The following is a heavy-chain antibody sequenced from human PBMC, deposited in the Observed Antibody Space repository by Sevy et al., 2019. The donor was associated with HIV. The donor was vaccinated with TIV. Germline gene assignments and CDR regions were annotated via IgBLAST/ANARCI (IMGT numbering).Heavy chain of an antibody. CDR1: GFTFSSYG. Sequence: GGSLRLSCAASGFTFSSYGMHWVRQAPGKGLEWVAFIRYDGSNKYYADSVKGRFTISRDNSKNTLYLQMNSLRAEDTAVYYCAKDTAATDAFDIWGQWTMVTVSS. D-gene: IGHD2-2*01. J-gene: IGHJ3*02. CDR2: IRYDGSNK. CDR3: AKDTAATDAFDI. V-gene: IGHV3-30*02.